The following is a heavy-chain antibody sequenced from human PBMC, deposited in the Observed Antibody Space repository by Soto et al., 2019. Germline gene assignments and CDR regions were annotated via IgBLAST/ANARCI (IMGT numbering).Heavy chain of an antibody. V-gene: IGHV4-4*07. CDR2: VYATGTT. CDR3: VRDGSRSLRDWFDK. J-gene: IGHJ5*02. CDR1: GGSISKFY. Sequence: PSETLCLTCNVPGGSISKFYWAWIRKTAGNGLEWMGRVYATGTTDYNPSLRSRVAMSVDISKKTFSLRLRSVTGADSGVYYCVRDGSRSLRDWFDKWGEGTSVPVS.